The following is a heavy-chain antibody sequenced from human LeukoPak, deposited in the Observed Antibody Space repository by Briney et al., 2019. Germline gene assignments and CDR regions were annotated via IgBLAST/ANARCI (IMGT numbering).Heavy chain of an antibody. D-gene: IGHD2-21*01. CDR2: ISVGGGDT. J-gene: IGHJ4*02. CDR1: GFIFSSYV. Sequence: GGSLRLSCEASGFIFSSYVMGWVRQAPGKGLEWVSSISVGGGDTFTADSVKGRFTITRENSKNTLYLQMMGLRVEDTAIYYCAKLNLGEMAYFDSWGQGTLVTVSS. CDR3: AKLNLGEMAYFDS. V-gene: IGHV3-23*01.